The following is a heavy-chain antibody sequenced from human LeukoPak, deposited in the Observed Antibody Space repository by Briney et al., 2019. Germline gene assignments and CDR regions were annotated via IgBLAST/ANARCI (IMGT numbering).Heavy chain of an antibody. J-gene: IGHJ5*02. Sequence: ASVKVSCKASGYTFTSYYMHWVRQAPGQGLEWMGIINPSYGTTTYTQRFQGRLSLTRDMSTSTDYMELSSLRSEDTAVYYCARDNSVGDTAWWFDPWGQGTLVTVSS. CDR3: ARDNSVGDTAWWFDP. CDR2: INPSYGTT. D-gene: IGHD1-26*01. CDR1: GYTFTSYY. V-gene: IGHV1-46*01.